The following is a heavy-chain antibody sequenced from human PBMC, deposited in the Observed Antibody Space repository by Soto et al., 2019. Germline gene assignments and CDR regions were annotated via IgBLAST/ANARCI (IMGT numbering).Heavy chain of an antibody. V-gene: IGHV2-5*01. CDR2: IYWNDDK. CDR3: AHISSSWYWGY. Sequence: QITLKESGPTLVKPTQTLTLTCTFSGFSLSTSGVGVGWIRQPPGKALEWIALIYWNDDKRYSPSLKSRLTITKDTSKNQVVLTMTNMDPVDTAKYYCAHISSSWYWGYWGQGTLVTVSS. CDR1: GFSLSTSGVG. D-gene: IGHD6-13*01. J-gene: IGHJ4*02.